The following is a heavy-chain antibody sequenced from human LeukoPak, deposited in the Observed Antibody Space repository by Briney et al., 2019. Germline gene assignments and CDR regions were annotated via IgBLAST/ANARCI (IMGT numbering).Heavy chain of an antibody. CDR3: AGRDGDY. J-gene: IGHJ4*02. CDR1: GGSISSYY. D-gene: IGHD2-21*02. V-gene: IGHV4-4*07. Sequence: SETLSLTCTVSGGSISSYYWTWIRQPAGKGLEWIGRIYTSGNTNYSPSLKSRVSMSVDTSKNQLSLKLSSVTAADTAVYYCAGRDGDYWGQGTLVTVSS. CDR2: IYTSGNT.